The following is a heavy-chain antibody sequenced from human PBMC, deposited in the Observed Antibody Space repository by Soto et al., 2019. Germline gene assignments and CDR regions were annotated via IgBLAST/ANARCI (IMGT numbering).Heavy chain of an antibody. CDR2: IYYSGST. Sequence: SETLSLTCTVSGGSISSSSYYWGWIRQPPGKGLEWIGSIYYSGSTYYNPSLKSRVTISVDTSKNRFSLKLSSVTAADTAVYYCASQPPATYYYDSSGSMAPRCYFDYWGQGTLVTVSS. V-gene: IGHV4-39*01. CDR1: GGSISSSSYY. J-gene: IGHJ4*02. D-gene: IGHD3-22*01. CDR3: ASQPPATYYYDSSGSMAPRCYFDY.